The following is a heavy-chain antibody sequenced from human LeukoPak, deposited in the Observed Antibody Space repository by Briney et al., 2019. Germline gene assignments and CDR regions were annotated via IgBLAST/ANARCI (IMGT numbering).Heavy chain of an antibody. V-gene: IGHV3-53*01. CDR1: GFTVSSNY. CDR2: IYSGGST. CDR3: AREAVTRNYFDY. J-gene: IGHJ4*02. D-gene: IGHD4-17*01. Sequence: GGSLRLSCAASGFTVSSNYMNWVRQAPGKGLEWVSVIYSGGSTYYADSVKGRFTISRDNSKNTLYLQMNSLRAEDTAVYYCAREAVTRNYFDYWGQETLVTVSS.